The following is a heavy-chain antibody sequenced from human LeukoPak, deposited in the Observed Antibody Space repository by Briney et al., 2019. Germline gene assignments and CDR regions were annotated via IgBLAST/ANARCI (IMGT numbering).Heavy chain of an antibody. V-gene: IGHV1-3*01. CDR2: NNASNGNT. CDR3: ANTYYYDSSGYLS. CDR1: GYTFTSYA. Sequence: ASVTVSCTASGYTFTSYAMHWVRQAPGQRLEWMGWNNASNGNTKYSQKFQGRVTITRDTSASTAYMELSSLRSEDTAVYYCANTYYYDSSGYLSWGQGTLVTVSS. D-gene: IGHD3-22*01. J-gene: IGHJ4*02.